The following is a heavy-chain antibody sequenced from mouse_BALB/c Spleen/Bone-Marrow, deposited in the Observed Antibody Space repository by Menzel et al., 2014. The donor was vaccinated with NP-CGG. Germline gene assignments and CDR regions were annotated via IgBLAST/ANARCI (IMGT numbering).Heavy chain of an antibody. CDR2: ISDGGSYT. CDR1: GFTFSDYY. CDR3: ARTYRPFALDY. J-gene: IGHJ4*01. D-gene: IGHD2-14*01. Sequence: EVNVVESGGGLVKPGGSLKLSCAASGFTFSDYYMYWVRQTPEKRLEWVAAISDGGSYTSYLDSVKGRFTISRDNAKNNLYLQMSSLKSEDTAMYYCARTYRPFALDYWGQGTSVTVSS. V-gene: IGHV5-4*02.